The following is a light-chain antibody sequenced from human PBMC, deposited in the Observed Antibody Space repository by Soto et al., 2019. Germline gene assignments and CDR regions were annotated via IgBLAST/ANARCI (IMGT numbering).Light chain of an antibody. CDR2: GAS. Sequence: EIVLTQSPCALSLSPGERATLSCRASQSVSSSYLAWYQQKPGQAPRLLIYGASSRATGIPDRFSGSGSGTDFTLTISRLEPEDFAVYYCQQYGSSPRTFGPGTKVEIK. J-gene: IGKJ3*01. CDR1: QSVSSSY. V-gene: IGKV3-20*01. CDR3: QQYGSSPRT.